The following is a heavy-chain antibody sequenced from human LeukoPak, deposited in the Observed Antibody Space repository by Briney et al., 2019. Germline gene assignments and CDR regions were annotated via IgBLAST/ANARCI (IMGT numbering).Heavy chain of an antibody. CDR3: ARGGYLSNH. CDR2: INSDGSST. J-gene: IGHJ4*02. V-gene: IGHV3-74*01. Sequence: GGSLRLSCAASGFTFSSNWMHWVRQVPGKGLVWVSRINSDGSSTSYADSVKGRFTISRDNAKSTLYLQMNSLRAEDTAVYYCARGGYLSNHRGQGTLVTVSS. CDR1: GFTFSSNW. D-gene: IGHD4-11*01.